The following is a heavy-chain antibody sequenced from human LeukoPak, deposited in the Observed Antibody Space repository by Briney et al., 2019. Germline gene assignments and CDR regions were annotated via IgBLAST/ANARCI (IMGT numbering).Heavy chain of an antibody. CDR2: IWYDGSNK. V-gene: IGHV3-33*01. CDR1: GFTFSTYG. Sequence: GGSLRLSCAASGFTFSTYGMHGVRQARGKGREWVAVIWYDGSNKYYADSVKGRFTISRDNSKNTLYLQMNSLRAEDTAVYYCASMSSSWYLDYWGQGTLVTVSS. J-gene: IGHJ4*02. D-gene: IGHD6-13*01. CDR3: ASMSSSWYLDY.